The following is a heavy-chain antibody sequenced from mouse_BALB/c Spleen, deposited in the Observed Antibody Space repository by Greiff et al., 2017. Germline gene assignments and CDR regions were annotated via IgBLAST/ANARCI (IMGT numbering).Heavy chain of an antibody. J-gene: IGHJ2*01. CDR2: ISDGGSYT. CDR3: ARGDYYGYYFDY. D-gene: IGHD1-2*01. V-gene: IGHV5-4*02. Sequence: EVKLMESGGGLVKPGGSLKLSCAASGFTFSDYYMYWVRQTPEKRLEWVATISDGGSYTYYPDSVKGRFTISRDNAKNNLYLQMSSLKSEDTAMYYCARGDYYGYYFDYWGQGTTLTVSS. CDR1: GFTFSDYY.